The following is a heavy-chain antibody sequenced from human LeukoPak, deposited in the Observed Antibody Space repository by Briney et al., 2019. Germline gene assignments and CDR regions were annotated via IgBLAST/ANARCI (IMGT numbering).Heavy chain of an antibody. CDR3: ARSAARTYS. CDR2: ISSSSSYK. J-gene: IGHJ4*02. CDR1: GFTLSRYS. D-gene: IGHD6-25*01. Sequence: GGSLRLSCVASGFTLSRYSMNSLRQAPGKGLEWVSSISSSSSYKYYTDSVKGRFTISRDNAKNSLYLQMNSLRAEDTAVYYCARSAARTYSWGQGTLVTVSS. V-gene: IGHV3-21*01.